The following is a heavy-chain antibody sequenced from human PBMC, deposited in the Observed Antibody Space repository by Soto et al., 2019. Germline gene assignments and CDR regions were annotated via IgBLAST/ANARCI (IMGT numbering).Heavy chain of an antibody. D-gene: IGHD2-15*01. Sequence: SETLSLTCTVSGGSISSGGYYWSWIRQHPGKGLEWIGYIYYSGSTYYNPSLKSRVTISVDTSKNQFSLKLSSVTAADTAVYSCSRDIVVVVAATSEFFCGLHGSRHVPYATLFWLRAPSSETLSLTVTVSGGSSSSYYW. CDR2: IYYSGST. J-gene: IGHJ4*01. CDR1: GGSISSGGYY. CDR3: SRDIVVVVAATSEFFCGLHGSRHVPYATLFWLRAPSSETLSLTVTVSGGSSSSYY. V-gene: IGHV4-31*03.